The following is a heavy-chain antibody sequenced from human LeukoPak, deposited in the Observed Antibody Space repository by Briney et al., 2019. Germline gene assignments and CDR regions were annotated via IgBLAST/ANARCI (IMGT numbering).Heavy chain of an antibody. D-gene: IGHD2-21*01. CDR3: ARGEVPSVIPNEYFQH. CDR1: GYTFTSYY. J-gene: IGHJ1*01. V-gene: IGHV1-46*01. CDR2: IDPSGGST. Sequence: ASVKVSCKASGYTFTSYYMHWVRQAPGQGLEWMGIIDPSGGSTSYAQKFQGRVTMTRDTSTSTVYMELSSLRSEDTAVYYCARGEVPSVIPNEYFQHWGQGTLVTVSS.